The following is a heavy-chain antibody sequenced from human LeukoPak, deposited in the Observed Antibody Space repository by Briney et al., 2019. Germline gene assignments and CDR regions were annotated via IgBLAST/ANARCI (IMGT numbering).Heavy chain of an antibody. D-gene: IGHD6-13*01. V-gene: IGHV4-59*01. CDR3: ARGYSSSWYYFDY. Sequence: SETLSLTCTVSGGSISSYYRSWIRQPPGKGLEWIGYIYYSGSTNYNPSLKSRVTISVDTSKNQFSLKLSSVTAADTAVYYCARGYSSSWYYFDYWGQGTLVTVSS. J-gene: IGHJ4*02. CDR1: GGSISSYY. CDR2: IYYSGST.